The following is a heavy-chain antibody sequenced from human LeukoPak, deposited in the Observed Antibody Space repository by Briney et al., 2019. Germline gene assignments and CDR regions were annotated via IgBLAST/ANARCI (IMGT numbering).Heavy chain of an antibody. CDR1: GGSISSSSYY. Sequence: PSETLSLTCTVSGGSISSSSYYWGWIRQPPGKGLEWIGSIYYSGSTYYNPSLKSRVTISVDTSKNQFSLKLSSVTAADTAVYYCARRTSGYSVWGKGTTVTVSS. J-gene: IGHJ6*04. V-gene: IGHV4-39*01. CDR2: IYYSGST. D-gene: IGHD3-3*01. CDR3: ARRTSGYSV.